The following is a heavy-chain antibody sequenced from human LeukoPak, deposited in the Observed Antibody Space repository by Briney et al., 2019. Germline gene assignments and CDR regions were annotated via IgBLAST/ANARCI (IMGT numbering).Heavy chain of an antibody. D-gene: IGHD2-8*02. CDR2: ISTLYGNK. CDR3: ARARSRASTWYWDH. Sequence: ASVKVSCKASGYTFTDYGINWVRQAPGQGPEWMGWISTLYGNKNFAQRFQGRVTMTSDTSTSTAYLELASPTSDDSAIYYCARARSRASTWYWDHWGQGTLVTVSS. V-gene: IGHV1-18*01. J-gene: IGHJ4*02. CDR1: GYTFTDYG.